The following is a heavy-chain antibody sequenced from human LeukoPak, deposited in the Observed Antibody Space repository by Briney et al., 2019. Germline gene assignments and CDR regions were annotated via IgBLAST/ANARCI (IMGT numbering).Heavy chain of an antibody. D-gene: IGHD5-12*01. V-gene: IGHV4-59*01. Sequence: SETLSLTCTVSGGSISSYYWSWIRQPPGKGLEWIGYIYYSGSTNYNPSLKSRVTISVDTSKNQFSLKLSSVIAADTAVYYCARDEGYSGYGHYDYWGQGTLVTVSS. CDR3: ARDEGYSGYGHYDY. CDR2: IYYSGST. J-gene: IGHJ4*02. CDR1: GGSISSYY.